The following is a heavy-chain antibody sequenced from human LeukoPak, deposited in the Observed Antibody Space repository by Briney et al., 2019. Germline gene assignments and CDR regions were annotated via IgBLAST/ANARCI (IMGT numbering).Heavy chain of an antibody. CDR1: GFSFRSYA. CDR3: AKVDLGFDY. CDR2: ISGSGGST. V-gene: IGHV3-23*01. Sequence: GGSLRLSCAASGFSFRSYAMSWVRQAPGKGLEWVSGISGSGGSTYYADSVKGRFTISRDNSKNTLYLQMNSLRAEDTAVYYCAKVDLGFDYWGQGTLVTVSS. J-gene: IGHJ4*02. D-gene: IGHD3-10*01.